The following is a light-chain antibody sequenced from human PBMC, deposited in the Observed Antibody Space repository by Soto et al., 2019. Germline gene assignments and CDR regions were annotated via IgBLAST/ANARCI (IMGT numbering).Light chain of an antibody. CDR3: QQRTNWPPA. V-gene: IGKV3-11*01. CDR2: DAS. CDR1: QSVSNY. Sequence: IVLKQSLATLSLSPGERATLSCRASQSVSNYLAWFQQKPGQAPSLLIYDASNRATGIPARFSGSGSGTDFTLTVSSLEPEDFAIYYCQQRTNWPPAFGQGTRLEI. J-gene: IGKJ5*01.